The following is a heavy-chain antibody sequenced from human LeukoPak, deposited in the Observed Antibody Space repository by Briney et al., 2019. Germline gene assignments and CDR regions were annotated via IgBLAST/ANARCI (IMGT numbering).Heavy chain of an antibody. CDR1: GFTFSSYA. V-gene: IGHV3-30*18. CDR2: ISYDGSNK. CDR3: AEVFLPGYYYYGMDV. D-gene: IGHD2/OR15-2a*01. J-gene: IGHJ6*02. Sequence: GGSLRLSCAASGFTFSSYAMTWVRQAPGKGLEWVAVISYDGSNKYYADSVKGRFTISRDNSKNTLYLQMNSLRAEDTAVYYCAEVFLPGYYYYGMDVWGQGTTVTVSS.